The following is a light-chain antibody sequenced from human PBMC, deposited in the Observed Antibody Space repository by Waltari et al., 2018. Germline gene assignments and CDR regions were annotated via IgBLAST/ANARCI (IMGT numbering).Light chain of an antibody. V-gene: IGKV3-20*01. J-gene: IGKJ1*01. CDR3: QQYGSSPWT. CDR1: QSVSSSY. Sequence: EIVLTQFPGTLSLSSGERATLSCRASQSVSSSYLAWYQQKPGQAPRVLITGASNRATGIPDRFSGSGSGTDFTLTISRLEPEDFAVYYCQQYGSSPWTFGQGTKVEIK. CDR2: GAS.